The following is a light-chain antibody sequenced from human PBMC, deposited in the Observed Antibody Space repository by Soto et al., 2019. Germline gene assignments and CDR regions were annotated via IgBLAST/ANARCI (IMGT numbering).Light chain of an antibody. J-gene: IGKJ1*01. V-gene: IGKV3-15*01. CDR2: GAS. Sequence: EIVMTQSPATLSLSPGERATLSCRASQSVRGNLAWYHQKPGQASRLLIYGASTRATGVPARFSGSGSATEFTLTIRSPQSEDFAVYFCQQYNEWPLTFGQGTKVEIK. CDR3: QQYNEWPLT. CDR1: QSVRGN.